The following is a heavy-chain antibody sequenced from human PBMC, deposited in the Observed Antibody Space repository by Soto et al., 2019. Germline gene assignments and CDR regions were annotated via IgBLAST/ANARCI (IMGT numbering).Heavy chain of an antibody. J-gene: IGHJ4*02. V-gene: IGHV3-48*02. CDR3: VRDLGSGLGSYCCYFGY. CDR2: ISSNSDTI. CDR1: GSTFSSYS. D-gene: IGHD3-10*01. Sequence: ELQLVESGGGLVQPGGSLRLSCAASGSTFSSYSMNWVRQAPGKGLEWVSYISSNSDTIYYADSVKGRFTISRDNAKKSLYLQMNSLRDEDTAVYYCVRDLGSGLGSYCCYFGYWGQGTLVTVSS.